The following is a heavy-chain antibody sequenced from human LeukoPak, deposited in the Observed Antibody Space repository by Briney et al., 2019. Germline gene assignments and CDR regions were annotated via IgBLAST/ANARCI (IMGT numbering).Heavy chain of an antibody. J-gene: IGHJ4*01. CDR2: IYSGGST. Sequence: GGSLRLSCAASGFTVSSNYMSWVRQAPGKGLEWVSVIYSGGSTYYADSVKGRFTISRDNAKNSLYLQMSSLRAEDTAVYYCARDGTAAGLYFDLWGQGTLVTVSS. V-gene: IGHV3-53*01. D-gene: IGHD6-13*01. CDR1: GFTVSSNY. CDR3: ARDGTAAGLYFDL.